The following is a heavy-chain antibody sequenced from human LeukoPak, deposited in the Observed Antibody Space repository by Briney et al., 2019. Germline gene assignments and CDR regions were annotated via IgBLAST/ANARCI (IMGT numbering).Heavy chain of an antibody. V-gene: IGHV3-66*01. D-gene: IGHD3-22*01. CDR2: IYSGGST. Sequence: GGSLRLSCAASGFTVSGNYMSWVRQAPGKGLEWVSVIYSGGSTYYADSVKGRFTISRDNSKNTLYLQMNSLRAEDTAVYYCASANNYYDSSGYYLADLGYFQHWGQGTLVTVSS. CDR3: ASANNYYDSSGYYLADLGYFQH. J-gene: IGHJ1*01. CDR1: GFTVSGNY.